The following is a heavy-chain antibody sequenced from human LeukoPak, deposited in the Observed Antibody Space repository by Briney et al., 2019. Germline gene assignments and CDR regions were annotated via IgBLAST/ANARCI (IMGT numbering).Heavy chain of an antibody. Sequence: GGSLRLSCAASGFTFSTYGMHWVRQAPGKGLEWVAVISRDGSDKYYADSVNGLFTISRDNSKNRLYLQMNSLRAEDTAVYYCAKGGGRVTTTRYYYYYYMDVWGKGTTVTVSS. D-gene: IGHD4-11*01. CDR1: GFTFSTYG. J-gene: IGHJ6*03. CDR3: AKGGGRVTTTRYYYYYYMDV. V-gene: IGHV3-30*18. CDR2: ISRDGSDK.